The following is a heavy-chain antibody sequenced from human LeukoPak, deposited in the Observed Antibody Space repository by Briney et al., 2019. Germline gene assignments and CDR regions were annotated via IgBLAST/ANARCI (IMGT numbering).Heavy chain of an antibody. CDR3: ARITDPDYRSGWSGADY. V-gene: IGHV4-4*07. D-gene: IGHD6-19*01. CDR2: IYPTGHT. J-gene: IGHJ4*02. Sequence: PSETLSLTCKVSGGSLGNYYWSWIRQPAGKGLEWIGRIYPTGHTHYNPSLKSRVTMSIDTSKNQFSLKMTSMTAADTAVYYCARITDPDYRSGWSGADYWGRGTHVTVSA. CDR1: GGSLGNYY.